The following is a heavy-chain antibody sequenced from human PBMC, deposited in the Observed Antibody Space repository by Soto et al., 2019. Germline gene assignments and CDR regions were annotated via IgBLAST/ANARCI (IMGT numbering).Heavy chain of an antibody. CDR3: ARGANYYDSSGPLDY. D-gene: IGHD3-22*01. CDR1: GFTFSSYA. V-gene: IGHV3-30-3*01. J-gene: IGHJ4*02. Sequence: QVQLVGSGGGVVQPGRSLRLSCAASGFTFSSYAMHWVRQAPGKGLEWVAVISYDGSNKYYADSVKGRFTISRDNSKNTLYLQMNSLRAEDTAVYYCARGANYYDSSGPLDYWGQGTLVTVSS. CDR2: ISYDGSNK.